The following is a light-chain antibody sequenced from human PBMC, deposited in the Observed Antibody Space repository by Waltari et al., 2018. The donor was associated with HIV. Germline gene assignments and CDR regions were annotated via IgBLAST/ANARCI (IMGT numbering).Light chain of an antibody. Sequence: DAVMTQSPLPLPVTPGQPASLSCRSSQSLVFSVGNTYLSWFQQRPGQSPKRLIYKVSTRDSGVPDRFRGSGSGTDFTLIITRVEAEDVGVYYCMQGTHWPPTFGQGTKVEVK. J-gene: IGKJ1*01. CDR1: QSLVFSVGNTY. CDR2: KVS. CDR3: MQGTHWPPT. V-gene: IGKV2-30*01.